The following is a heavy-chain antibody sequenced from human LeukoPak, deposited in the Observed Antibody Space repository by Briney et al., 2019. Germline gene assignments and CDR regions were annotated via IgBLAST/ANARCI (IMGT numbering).Heavy chain of an antibody. D-gene: IGHD5-12*01. J-gene: IGHJ3*02. CDR2: INHSGST. Sequence: SETLPLTCAVYGGSFSGYYWSWIRQPPGKGLEWIGEINHSGSTNYNPSLKSRVTISVDTSKNQFSLKLSSVTAADTAVYYCARVFATRGAFDIWGQGTMVTVSS. V-gene: IGHV4-34*01. CDR3: ARVFATRGAFDI. CDR1: GGSFSGYY.